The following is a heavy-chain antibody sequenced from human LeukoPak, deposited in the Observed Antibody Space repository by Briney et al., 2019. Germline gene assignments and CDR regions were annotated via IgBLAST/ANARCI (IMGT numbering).Heavy chain of an antibody. J-gene: IGHJ4*02. CDR2: IIPIFGIA. CDR3: ARGSIGEYYDSRGFYYFDY. V-gene: IGHV1-69*04. CDR1: GGTFSSYA. Sequence: SVKVSCKASGGTFSSYAISWVRQAPGQGLEWMGRIIPIFGIANYAQKFQGRVTITADKSTSTAYMELSSLGSEDTAVYYCARGSIGEYYDSRGFYYFDYWGQGTLVTVSS. D-gene: IGHD3-22*01.